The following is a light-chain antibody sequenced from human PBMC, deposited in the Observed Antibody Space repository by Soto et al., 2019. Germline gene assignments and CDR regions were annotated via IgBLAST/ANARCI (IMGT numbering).Light chain of an antibody. CDR2: TAS. Sequence: IQLTQSPASLSASVRDRFTFTCRASQDIAIYLAWYQQKPGEAPNLLIHTASTLHGGVPSRFSGSGSGTDFTLTITSLQAEDFATYYCQQTRAYPSTFGGGTKVDI. V-gene: IGKV1-9*01. CDR3: QQTRAYPST. J-gene: IGKJ4*01. CDR1: QDIAIY.